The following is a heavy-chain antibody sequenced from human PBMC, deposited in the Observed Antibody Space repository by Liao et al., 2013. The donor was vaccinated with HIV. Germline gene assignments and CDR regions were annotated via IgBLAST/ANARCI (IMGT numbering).Heavy chain of an antibody. V-gene: IGHV4-59*01. D-gene: IGHD3-10*01. CDR3: AKSDYGAGSDNYSYYLHGR. CDR2: IYYSGST. Sequence: QVQLQESGPGLVKPSETLSLTCTVSGGSISSYYWSWIRQPPGKGLEWIGYIYYSGSTNYNPSLKSRVTISVDTSKNQFSLKLSSVTAADTAVYYCAKSDYGAGSDNYSYYLHGRLGRRDHGHRLL. CDR1: GGSISSYY. J-gene: IGHJ6*03.